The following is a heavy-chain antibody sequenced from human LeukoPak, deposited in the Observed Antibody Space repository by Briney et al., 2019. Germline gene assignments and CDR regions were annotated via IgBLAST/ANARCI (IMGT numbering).Heavy chain of an antibody. Sequence: SVTLSLTCTVSGGPFSSYYWSWIRQPPGKGLEWIGYIYYSGSTNYNPSLKSPVTISVDTSKNQFSLKLSSVTAADTAVYYCARDRGPSGYDYFDYWGQGTLVTVSS. D-gene: IGHD5-12*01. J-gene: IGHJ4*02. CDR3: ARDRGPSGYDYFDY. CDR1: GGPFSSYY. V-gene: IGHV4-59*01. CDR2: IYYSGST.